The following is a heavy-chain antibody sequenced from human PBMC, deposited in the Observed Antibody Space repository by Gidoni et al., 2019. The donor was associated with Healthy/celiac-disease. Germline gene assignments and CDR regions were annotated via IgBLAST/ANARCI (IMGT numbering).Heavy chain of an antibody. J-gene: IGHJ6*02. D-gene: IGHD3-16*02. CDR1: GFTFSGDG. V-gene: IGHV3-30*18. Sequence: QVQLVESGGGGVHPGSSLILSCSASGFTFSGDGMHWVRQAPGKGLEWVAVISYDGSNKYYADSVKGRFTISRDNSKNTLYLQMNSLRAEDTAVYYCAKDTPIVGGMDVWGQGTTVTVSS. CDR3: AKDTPIVGGMDV. CDR2: ISYDGSNK.